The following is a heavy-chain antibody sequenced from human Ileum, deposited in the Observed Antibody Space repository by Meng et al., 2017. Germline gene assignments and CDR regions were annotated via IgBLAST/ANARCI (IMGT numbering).Heavy chain of an antibody. D-gene: IGHD3-10*01. V-gene: IGHV4-61*02. Sequence: SETLSLTCTVSGDSISSGNYFWNWIRQPAGKGLEWIGRIYPTGAVNYNPTLRSRVAISIDTSNNHFSLNLNSVTAADTAVYYCARVDNMVGGALWGQGRLVTVSS. CDR2: IYPTGAV. J-gene: IGHJ4*02. CDR1: GDSISSGNYF. CDR3: ARVDNMVGGAL.